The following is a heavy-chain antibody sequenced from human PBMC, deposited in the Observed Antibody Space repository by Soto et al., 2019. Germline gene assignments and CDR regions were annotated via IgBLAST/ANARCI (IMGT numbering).Heavy chain of an antibody. CDR1: GGTFSSYA. D-gene: IGHD3-10*01. Sequence: ASVKVSCKASGGTFSSYAISWVRQAPGQGLEWMGGIIPIFGTANYAQKFQGGVTITADESTSTAYMELSSLRSEDTAVYYCARNRDYYGSPDAFDIWGQGTMVTVSS. CDR3: ARNRDYYGSPDAFDI. V-gene: IGHV1-69*13. J-gene: IGHJ3*02. CDR2: IIPIFGTA.